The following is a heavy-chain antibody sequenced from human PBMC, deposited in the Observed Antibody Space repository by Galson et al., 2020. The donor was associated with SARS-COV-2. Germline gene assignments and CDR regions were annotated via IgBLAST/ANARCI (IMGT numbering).Heavy chain of an antibody. CDR2: ISAYNGDT. D-gene: IGHD4-17*01. V-gene: IGHV1-18*01. J-gene: IGHJ4*02. CDR3: ARGANALRPTYFFDY. CDR1: GHTFPNYG. Sequence: ASVKVSCKASGHTFPNYGITWVRQAPGQGLEYMGWISAYNGDTNYAQKLQGRVTMTTDTSTSTTYVELRSLRSDDTAVYYCARGANALRPTYFFDYWGQGTLVTVSS.